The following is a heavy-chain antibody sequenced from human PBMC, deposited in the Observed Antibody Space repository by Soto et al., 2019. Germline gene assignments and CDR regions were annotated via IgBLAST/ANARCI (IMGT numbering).Heavy chain of an antibody. CDR3: AKHQYSGYDEPSDY. Sequence: GGSLRLSCAASGFTFSSYAMSWVRQAPRKGLEWVSGISGSGDSTYFADSVKGRFTISRDNSKNTLYLQMNSLRAEDTAVYHCAKHQYSGYDEPSDYWGQGTLVTVSS. CDR1: GFTFSSYA. J-gene: IGHJ4*02. D-gene: IGHD5-12*01. V-gene: IGHV3-23*01. CDR2: ISGSGDST.